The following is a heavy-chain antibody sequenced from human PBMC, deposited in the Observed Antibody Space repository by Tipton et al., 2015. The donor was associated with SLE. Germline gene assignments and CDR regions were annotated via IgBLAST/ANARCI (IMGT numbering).Heavy chain of an antibody. V-gene: IGHV3-30-3*01. CDR2: ISYDGSNK. CDR3: AKDFSSGLRGYYYYGMDV. Sequence: SLRLSCAASGFTFSSYAMSWVRQAPGKGLEWVAVISYDGSNKYYADSVKGRFTISRDNSKNTLYLQMNSLRAEDTAVYYCAKDFSSGLRGYYYYGMDVWGQGTTVTVSS. D-gene: IGHD6-19*01. J-gene: IGHJ6*02. CDR1: GFTFSSYA.